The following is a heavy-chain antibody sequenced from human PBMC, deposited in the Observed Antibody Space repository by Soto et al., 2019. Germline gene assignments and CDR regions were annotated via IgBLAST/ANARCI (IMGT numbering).Heavy chain of an antibody. CDR2: IIPIFGTA. J-gene: IGHJ4*02. CDR3: AREWVRIGDSSGYLDY. D-gene: IGHD3-22*01. V-gene: IGHV1-69*01. Sequence: QVQLVQSGAEVKKPGSSVKVSCKASGGTFSSYAISWVRQAPGQGLEWMGGIIPIFGTANYAQKFQGRVTITADESTSTAYRELSSLRSEDTAVYYCAREWVRIGDSSGYLDYWGQGTLVTVSS. CDR1: GGTFSSYA.